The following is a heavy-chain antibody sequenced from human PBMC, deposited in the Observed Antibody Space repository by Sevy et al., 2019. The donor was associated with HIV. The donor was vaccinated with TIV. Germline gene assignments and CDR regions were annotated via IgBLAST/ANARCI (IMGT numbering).Heavy chain of an antibody. CDR3: TTGDPYNRYGYMRPYFFDY. J-gene: IGHJ4*02. V-gene: IGHV3-15*01. CDR1: GFTFTNTW. Sequence: GESLKISCAASGFTFTNTWMSWVRQAPGKGLEWVGRIKSKTDGGTGDYAAPVKGRFSISRDDSKNTLYLKMNSLKTEDKAVYYCTTGDPYNRYGYMRPYFFDYWGQGTLVTVSS. D-gene: IGHD5-18*01. CDR2: IKSKTDGGTG.